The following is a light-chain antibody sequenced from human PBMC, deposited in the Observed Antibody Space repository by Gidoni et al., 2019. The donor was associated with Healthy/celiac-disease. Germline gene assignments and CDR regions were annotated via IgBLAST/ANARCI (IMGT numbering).Light chain of an antibody. V-gene: IGKV1-5*01. CDR1: QSISSW. Sequence: DIQMTQSPSTLSASVGDRVTITCRASQSISSWLAWYQQKPGKAPKLLIYDASSLESGVPSRFSGSGSGTEFTLTISSLQPDDFATYYCQQYNSYSPLWTFGQXTKVEIK. CDR3: QQYNSYSPLWT. J-gene: IGKJ1*01. CDR2: DAS.